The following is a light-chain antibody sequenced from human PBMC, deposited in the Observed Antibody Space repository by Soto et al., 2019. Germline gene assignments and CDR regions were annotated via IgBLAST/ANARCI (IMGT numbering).Light chain of an antibody. V-gene: IGKV3-11*01. CDR1: QSIASH. Sequence: EIVLTQSRVTLSLSPGERATLSCRASQSIASHLAWYQQKPGQAPRLLVHDASSRATGIPARFSGSGSGTDFTLTISSLEPQDFAVYYCQQRNNWPPSITFGPGTRLEIK. CDR2: DAS. CDR3: QQRNNWPPSIT. J-gene: IGKJ5*01.